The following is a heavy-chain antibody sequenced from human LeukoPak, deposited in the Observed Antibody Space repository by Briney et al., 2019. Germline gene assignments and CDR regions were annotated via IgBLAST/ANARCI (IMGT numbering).Heavy chain of an antibody. Sequence: GESLRISCKGSGYSFTSYWISWVRQMPGKGLEWMGRIDPSDSYTNYSPSFQGHVTILADKSISTAYLQWSSLKASDTAMYYCALGWVATNDYWGQGTLVTVSS. D-gene: IGHD5-12*01. CDR2: IDPSDSYT. J-gene: IGHJ4*02. V-gene: IGHV5-10-1*01. CDR3: ALGWVATNDY. CDR1: GYSFTSYW.